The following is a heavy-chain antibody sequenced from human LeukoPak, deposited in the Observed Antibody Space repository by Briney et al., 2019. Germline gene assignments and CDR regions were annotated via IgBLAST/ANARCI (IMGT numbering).Heavy chain of an antibody. D-gene: IGHD3/OR15-3a*01. V-gene: IGHV1-8*01. CDR1: GYTFSGYD. Sequence: ASVKVSCKASGYTFSGYDINWVRPATGQGLEWMGWMNPNSGNIGYAQKFQGRVTMTKNTSITTAYMELSSLRSEDTAVYYCARALSWTTESYYYMDVWGKGTTVTVSS. CDR2: MNPNSGNI. J-gene: IGHJ6*03. CDR3: ARALSWTTESYYYMDV.